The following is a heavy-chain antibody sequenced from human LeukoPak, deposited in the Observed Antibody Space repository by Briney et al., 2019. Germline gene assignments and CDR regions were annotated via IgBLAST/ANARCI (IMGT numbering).Heavy chain of an antibody. CDR2: IRQDGSEK. V-gene: IGHV3-7*01. CDR3: ARDYCSGPKCYFIDY. Sequence: GGSLRLSCAASGFSLSDYWMSWVRRAPGKGLEWVANIRQDGSEKYYVDSVKGRFTISRDNAKNSLFLQMNSLRAEDTAVYYCARDYCSGPKCYFIDYWGQGALVTVSS. CDR1: GFSLSDYW. J-gene: IGHJ4*02. D-gene: IGHD2-15*01.